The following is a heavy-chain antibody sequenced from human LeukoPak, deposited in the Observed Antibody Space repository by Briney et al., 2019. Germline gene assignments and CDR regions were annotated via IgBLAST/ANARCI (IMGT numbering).Heavy chain of an antibody. J-gene: IGHJ4*02. CDR3: AKDHGGSSWEFDY. CDR1: GFTFSSHG. CDR2: IRYDGGNK. Sequence: GGSLRLSCAASGFTFSSHGLQWVRQAPGKGLEWVAFIRYDGGNKYYADSVKGRFTISRDNSKDTLFLQMNSLRPEDTAVYYCAKDHGGSSWEFDYWGQGTLVTVSS. V-gene: IGHV3-30*02. D-gene: IGHD6-13*01.